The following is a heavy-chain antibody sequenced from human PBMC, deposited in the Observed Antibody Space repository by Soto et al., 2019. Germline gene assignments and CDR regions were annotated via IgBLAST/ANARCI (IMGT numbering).Heavy chain of an antibody. Sequence: ASVKVSCKASGDTFSFYTINWVRQAPGLGLEWMGRVNPILSMSNYAQKLQGRVTMTTDTSTSTAYMELRSLRSDDTAVYYCARGVNWFDPWGQGTLVTVSS. J-gene: IGHJ5*02. CDR3: ARGVNWFDP. CDR1: GDTFSFYT. CDR2: VNPILSMS. V-gene: IGHV1-18*01.